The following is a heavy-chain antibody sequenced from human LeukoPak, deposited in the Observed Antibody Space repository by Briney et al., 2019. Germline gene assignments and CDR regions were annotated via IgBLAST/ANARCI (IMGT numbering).Heavy chain of an antibody. CDR2: INGNGAST. V-gene: IGHV3-23*01. CDR3: AKDQRYSYYYLDY. J-gene: IGHJ4*02. Sequence: GGSLRLSCAAAGFTFNNHAMSWVRQAPGKGLEWVSGINGNGASTYYSDSVKGRFTISRDNSKNTLYLQMSSLRAEDTAIYYCAKDQRYSYYYLDYWGQGTLVIVSS. CDR1: GFTFNNHA. D-gene: IGHD5-18*01.